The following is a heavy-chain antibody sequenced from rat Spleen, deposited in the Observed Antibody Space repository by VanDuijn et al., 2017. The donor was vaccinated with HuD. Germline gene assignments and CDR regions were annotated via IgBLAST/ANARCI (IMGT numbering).Heavy chain of an antibody. J-gene: IGHJ2*01. CDR3: ARGERNYGGYSDY. V-gene: IGHV2-15*01. CDR1: GFSLTSNH. CDR2: IWGDGST. D-gene: IGHD1-11*01. Sequence: QVQLKESGPGLVQPSQTLSLTCTVSGFSLTSNHVSWVRQPPGKGLEWMGIIWGDGSTAYNSALKSRLSISRDTSKSQVFLKMSSLKTEDTATYYCARGERNYGGYSDYWGQGVMVTVSS.